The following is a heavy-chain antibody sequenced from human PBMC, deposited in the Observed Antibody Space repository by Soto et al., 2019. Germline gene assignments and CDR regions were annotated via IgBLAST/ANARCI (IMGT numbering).Heavy chain of an antibody. Sequence: GESLKISCKGSGYSFTSYWISWVRQMPGKGLEWMGRIDPSDSYTNYSPSFQGHVTISADKSISTAYLQWSSLKASDTAMYYCARNPHSNYDFDYWGQGTLVTVYS. D-gene: IGHD4-4*01. V-gene: IGHV5-10-1*01. CDR3: ARNPHSNYDFDY. CDR2: IDPSDSYT. CDR1: GYSFTSYW. J-gene: IGHJ4*02.